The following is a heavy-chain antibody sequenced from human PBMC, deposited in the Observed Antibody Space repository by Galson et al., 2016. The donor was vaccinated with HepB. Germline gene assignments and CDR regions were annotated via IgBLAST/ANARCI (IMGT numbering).Heavy chain of an antibody. J-gene: IGHJ4*02. CDR1: GVTFSNSA. CDR2: IVAGNGDT. V-gene: IGHV1-58*01. CDR3: AARGNSWPYY. Sequence: SVKVSCKASGVTFSNSAVQWVRQARGQNLEWIGWIVAGNGDTKYAQKFQERVTITRDMSTRTAYMELSSLTSEDTAVYYCAARGNSWPYYWGQGTLVTVSA. D-gene: IGHD6-13*01.